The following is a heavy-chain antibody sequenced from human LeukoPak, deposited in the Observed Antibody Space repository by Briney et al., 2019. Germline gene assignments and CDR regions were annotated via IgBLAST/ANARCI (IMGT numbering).Heavy chain of an antibody. V-gene: IGHV4-39*01. D-gene: IGHD3-22*01. CDR1: GGAISSSSYY. CDR2: IYYSGST. Sequence: SETLSLTCTVSGGAISSSSYYWGWIRQPPGKGLERIGSIYYSGSTYYNPSLKSRVTISVDTSKNQFSLKLSSVTAADTAVYYCARTSIYDSSGYYLGYYFDYWGQGTLVTVSS. J-gene: IGHJ4*02. CDR3: ARTSIYDSSGYYLGYYFDY.